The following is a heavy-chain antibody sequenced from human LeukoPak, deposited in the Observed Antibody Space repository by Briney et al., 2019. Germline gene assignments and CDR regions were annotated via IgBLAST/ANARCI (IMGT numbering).Heavy chain of an antibody. CDR2: INGNGAST. V-gene: IGHV3-23*01. J-gene: IGHJ4*02. Sequence: GGSLRLSCAASGFTFNTHDMSWVRQAPGEGVECGSGINGNGASTYYTDSEKGRFTISRDNSKNTLYLQMRSLRAEDTAVYYCAKDQGYYYLDYGGQGTLVTVSS. D-gene: IGHD2-15*01. CDR1: GFTFNTHD. CDR3: AKDQGYYYLDY.